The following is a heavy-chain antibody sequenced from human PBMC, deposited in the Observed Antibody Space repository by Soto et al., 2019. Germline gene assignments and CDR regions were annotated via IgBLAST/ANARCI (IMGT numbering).Heavy chain of an antibody. Sequence: ASVKVSCKASGYTFTSYGISWVRQAPGQGLEWMGWISAYNGNTNYAQKLQGRVTMTTDTSTSTAYMELRSLRSDYTAVYYCARDIVVVPAATSRYYGDYYYGMDVWGQGTTVTVSS. J-gene: IGHJ6*02. V-gene: IGHV1-18*04. CDR1: GYTFTSYG. D-gene: IGHD2-2*01. CDR2: ISAYNGNT. CDR3: ARDIVVVPAATSRYYGDYYYGMDV.